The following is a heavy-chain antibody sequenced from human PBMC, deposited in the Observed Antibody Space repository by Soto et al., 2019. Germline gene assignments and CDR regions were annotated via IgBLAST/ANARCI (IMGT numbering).Heavy chain of an antibody. CDR2: RSPTSGNI. V-gene: IGHV1-8*01. J-gene: IGHJ4*02. Sequence: QVQLGQSGAEVKKPGASVKVSCKASGYTFTSYTINGVRQPTGQGPEWMGWRSPTSGNIGYAQKFQGRVTMTRDTSISTAYMELNRLTSEDTAVYYCARGISQGYDYWGQGTLVTVSS. D-gene: IGHD2-21*01. CDR1: GYTFTSYT. CDR3: ARGISQGYDY.